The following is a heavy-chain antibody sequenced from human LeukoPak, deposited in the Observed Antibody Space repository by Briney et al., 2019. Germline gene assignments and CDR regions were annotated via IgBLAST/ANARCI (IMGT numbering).Heavy chain of an antibody. CDR1: GGSISGYY. V-gene: IGHV4-59*08. CDR2: IHSGGGT. CDR3: ARLTGGEPWQQGGWFDP. J-gene: IGHJ5*02. D-gene: IGHD2-21*01. Sequence: SETLSLTCTVSGGSISGYYWIWIRQPPGNGLEWVAYIHSGGGTNYNPSLKSRVTISVHTSKNQFSLKLSSVTAADTAAYYCARLTGGEPWQQGGWFDPWGQGTLVTVSS.